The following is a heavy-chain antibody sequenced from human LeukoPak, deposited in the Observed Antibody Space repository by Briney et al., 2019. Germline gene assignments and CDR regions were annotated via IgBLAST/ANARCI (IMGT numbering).Heavy chain of an antibody. CDR1: GYSFTSYW. CDR3: ARHGLPRYSSRWYLDAFDI. V-gene: IGHV5-10-1*01. CDR2: IDPSDSYT. J-gene: IGHJ3*02. Sequence: GESLKISCKGSGYSFTSYWISWVRQMPGKGLEWMGRIDPSDSYTNYNPSFQGHVTISADKSISTAYLQWSSLKASDTAMYYCARHGLPRYSSRWYLDAFDIWGQGTMVTVPS. D-gene: IGHD6-13*01.